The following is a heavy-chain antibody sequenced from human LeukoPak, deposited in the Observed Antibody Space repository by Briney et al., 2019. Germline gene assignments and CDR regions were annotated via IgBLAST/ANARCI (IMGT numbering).Heavy chain of an antibody. V-gene: IGHV4-59*01. Sequence: SETLSLTCTVSGGSISSYYWSWIRQPPGKGLEWIGYIYYSGSTNYNPSLKSRVTISVDTSKNQFSLKLSSVTAADTAVYYCARGDTMGWFDPWGQGTLVTVSS. CDR2: IYYSGST. D-gene: IGHD3-10*01. CDR1: GGSISSYY. CDR3: ARGDTMGWFDP. J-gene: IGHJ5*02.